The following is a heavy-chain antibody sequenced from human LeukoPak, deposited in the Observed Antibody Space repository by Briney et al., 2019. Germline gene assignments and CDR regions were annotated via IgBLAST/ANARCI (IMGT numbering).Heavy chain of an antibody. CDR3: AREGSSGYYLYYFDY. J-gene: IGHJ4*02. CDR2: IIPILGIA. Sequence: SVKVSCKASGGTFSSYAISWVRQAPGQGLEWMGRIIPILGIANYAQKFQGRVTITADKSTSTAYMELSSLRSEDTAAYYCAREGSSGYYLYYFDYWGQGTPVTVSS. CDR1: GGTFSSYA. V-gene: IGHV1-69*04. D-gene: IGHD3-22*01.